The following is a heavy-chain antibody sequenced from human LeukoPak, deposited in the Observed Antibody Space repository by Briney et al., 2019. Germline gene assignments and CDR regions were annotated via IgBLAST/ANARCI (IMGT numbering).Heavy chain of an antibody. CDR2: FSETGGGP. CDR3: AKGKVNHLGGLDS. J-gene: IGHJ4*02. V-gene: IGHV3-23*01. D-gene: IGHD1-14*01. CDR1: GFSFSSYA. Sequence: GGSLRLSCAASGFSFSSYAMSWVRQAPEKGLEWVSTFSETGGGPYPTVVPFYADSVKGLFTISRDNSRKTFYLQMDSLRADDTAIYFCAKGKVNHLGGLDSWGQGTLVAVSS.